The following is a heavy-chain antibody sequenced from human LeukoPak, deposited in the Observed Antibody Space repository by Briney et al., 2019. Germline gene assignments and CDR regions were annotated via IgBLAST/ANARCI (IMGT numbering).Heavy chain of an antibody. CDR2: MKEDVTEI. CDR3: ATGGAPGGRFEN. J-gene: IGHJ4*02. Sequence: PGGSLRLSCVVSGFTLDMSTMTWVRQAPGKGPEWVAKMKEDVTEIFYAGSVDGRFTISRDNSKNSLYLQMNSLRVEDTAVYYCATGGAPGGRFENWGQGTLVTVSS. D-gene: IGHD3-16*01. V-gene: IGHV3-7*01. CDR1: GFTLDMST.